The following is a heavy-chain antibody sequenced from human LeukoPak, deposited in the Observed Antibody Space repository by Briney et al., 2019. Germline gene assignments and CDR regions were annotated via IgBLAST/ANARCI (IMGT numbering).Heavy chain of an antibody. CDR2: IYPDGRT. Sequence: GGSLRLSCAASGVTVSSIYMGWVRQAPGKGLDWVSVIYPDGRTYYTESVKGRFTISRDSSENSLFLQMNSLRAEDAAVYYCATLKGWYGEGCFDCWGQGTLVTVSS. CDR1: GVTVSSIY. CDR3: ATLKGWYGEGCFDC. V-gene: IGHV3-53*01. J-gene: IGHJ4*02. D-gene: IGHD3-10*01.